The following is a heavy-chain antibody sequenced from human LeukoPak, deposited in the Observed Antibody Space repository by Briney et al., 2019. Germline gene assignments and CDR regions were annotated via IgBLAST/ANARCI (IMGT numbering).Heavy chain of an antibody. CDR1: GGSFSGYY. Sequence: SETLSLTCAVYGGSFSGYYWSWIRQPPGKGLEWIGEINHSGSTNYNPSLKSRVTISVDTSKNQFSLKLSSVTAADTAAYYCARGNHYYDSSGYYRDAFDIWGQGTMVTVSS. V-gene: IGHV4-34*01. CDR3: ARGNHYYDSSGYYRDAFDI. CDR2: INHSGST. D-gene: IGHD3-22*01. J-gene: IGHJ3*02.